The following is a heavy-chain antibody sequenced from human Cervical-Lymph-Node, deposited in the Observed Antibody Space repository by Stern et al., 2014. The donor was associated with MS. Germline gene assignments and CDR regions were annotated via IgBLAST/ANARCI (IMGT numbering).Heavy chain of an antibody. CDR1: GFTFSHYS. CDR3: ARARVGDYARSPHLDS. V-gene: IGHV3-21*01. Sequence: EVQLVESGGGLVKPGESLRLSCDASGFTFSHYSINWVRQAPGKGLEWLSSISNNSTHTYYADSGEGRFTISRDSAKDSVSLHMVSLRAEDTAVYYCARARVGDYARSPHLDSWGQGTLVTVSS. D-gene: IGHD4-17*01. J-gene: IGHJ4*02. CDR2: ISNNSTHT.